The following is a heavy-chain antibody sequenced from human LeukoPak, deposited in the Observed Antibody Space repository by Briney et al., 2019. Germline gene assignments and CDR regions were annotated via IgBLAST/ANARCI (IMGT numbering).Heavy chain of an antibody. D-gene: IGHD2-2*01. CDR2: IYTSGST. V-gene: IGHV4-4*07. J-gene: IGHJ6*02. CDR3: ARDTVGVPAARYYYYYYGMDV. CDR1: GGSISSYY. Sequence: PSETLSLTCTVSGGSISSYYWSWIRQPAGKGLEWIGRIYTSGSTNYNPSLKSRVTMSVDTSKNQFSLKLSSVTAADTAVYYCARDTVGVPAARYYYYYYGMDVWGQGTTVTVSS.